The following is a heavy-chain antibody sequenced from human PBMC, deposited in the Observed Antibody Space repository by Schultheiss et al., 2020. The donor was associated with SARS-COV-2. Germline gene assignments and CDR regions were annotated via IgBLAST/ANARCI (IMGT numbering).Heavy chain of an antibody. V-gene: IGHV4-39*07. Sequence: GSLRLSCAASGFTVSSNYMSWVRQAPGKGLEWIGSIYYSGSTYYNPSLKSRVTISVDTSKNQFSLKLSSVTAADTAVYYCARVAPWGIFGLNYGMDVWGQGTTVTVSS. J-gene: IGHJ6*02. D-gene: IGHD3-3*01. CDR1: GFTVSSNY. CDR3: ARVAPWGIFGLNYGMDV. CDR2: IYYSGST.